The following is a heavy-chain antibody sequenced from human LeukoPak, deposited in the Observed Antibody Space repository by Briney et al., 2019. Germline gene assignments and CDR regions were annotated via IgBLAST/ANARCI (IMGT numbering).Heavy chain of an antibody. CDR2: IYYSGST. CDR3: ARMLYYDILTGYYPYYFDY. CDR1: GGSISSSSYY. D-gene: IGHD3-9*01. J-gene: IGHJ4*02. V-gene: IGHV4-39*07. Sequence: TSETLSLTCTVSGGSISSSSYYWGWIRQPPGKGLEWIGSIYYSGSTYYNPSLKSRVTISVDTSKNQFSLKLSSVTAADTAVYYCARMLYYDILTGYYPYYFDYWGQGTLVTVSS.